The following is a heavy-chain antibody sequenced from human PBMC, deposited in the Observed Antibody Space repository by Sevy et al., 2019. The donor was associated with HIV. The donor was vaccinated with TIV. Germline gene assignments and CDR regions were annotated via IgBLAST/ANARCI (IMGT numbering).Heavy chain of an antibody. V-gene: IGHV3-23*01. CDR3: VQEIGAKNHV. D-gene: IGHD3-22*01. CDR2: INGKGRST. Sequence: GGSLRLSCAASEFIFSDYAMNWVRQTPGKGLEWVSSINGKGRSTHYADSVEGRFTISRDNAKNSLYLQMNSLKADDTAVYYCVQEIGAKNHVWGQGTTVTVSS. J-gene: IGHJ6*02. CDR1: EFIFSDYA.